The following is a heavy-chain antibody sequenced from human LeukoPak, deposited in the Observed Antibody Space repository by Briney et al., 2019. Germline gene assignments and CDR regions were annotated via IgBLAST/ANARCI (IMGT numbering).Heavy chain of an antibody. D-gene: IGHD3-9*01. CDR2: IYYSGST. J-gene: IGHJ3*02. CDR3: ASADYDMAFDI. CDR1: GGSIRSGGYY. Sequence: PSETLSLTCTVSGGSIRSGGYYWSWIRQHPGKGLEWIGYIYYSGSTDYNPSLKSRFTMSVDTSKNQFSLKLSSVTAADTAAYYCASADYDMAFDIWGQGTMVTVSS. V-gene: IGHV4-31*03.